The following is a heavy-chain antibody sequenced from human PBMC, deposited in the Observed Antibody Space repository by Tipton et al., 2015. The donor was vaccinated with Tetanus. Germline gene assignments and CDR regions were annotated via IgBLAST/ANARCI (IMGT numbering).Heavy chain of an antibody. D-gene: IGHD1-26*01. CDR1: SASISSAGYF. CDR2: IDYSGTT. J-gene: IGHJ4*02. V-gene: IGHV4-31*03. Sequence: TLSLTCTVSSASISSAGYFWSWIRQHPGRGLQWIGSIDYSGTTYNSPSLQSRVTMSLDTSKKQFSLRLTSVTAADTGVYFCVRGRGSGAQSFGFEHWGRGTQVIVSS. CDR3: VRGRGSGAQSFGFEH.